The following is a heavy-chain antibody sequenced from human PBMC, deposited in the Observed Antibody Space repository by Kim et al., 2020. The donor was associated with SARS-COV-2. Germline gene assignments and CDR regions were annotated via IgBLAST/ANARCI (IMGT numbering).Heavy chain of an antibody. V-gene: IGHV1-2*02. J-gene: IGHJ4*02. CDR3: ARAVQHSNSFDY. CDR1: GFTPTDDY. Sequence: ASVKVSCKPSGFTPTDDYMHWVRQAPGQGLEWIGWINPDSAGTNYARNFQGRVTVPRDTSINTAYMELTRPTSDDTAISYCARAVQHSNSFDYWGQGTLV. D-gene: IGHD3-22*01. CDR2: INPDSAGT.